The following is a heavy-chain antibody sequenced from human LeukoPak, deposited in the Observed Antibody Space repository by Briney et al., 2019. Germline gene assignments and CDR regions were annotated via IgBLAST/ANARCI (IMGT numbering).Heavy chain of an antibody. Sequence: SETLSLTCTVSGGSISSSSYYWSWIRQPPGKGLEWIGYIYYSGSTNYNPSLKSRVTISVDTSKNQFSLKLSSVTAADTAVYYCARGAGGWFDPWGQGTLVTVSS. J-gene: IGHJ5*02. CDR3: ARGAGGWFDP. CDR1: GGSISSSSYY. V-gene: IGHV4-61*01. D-gene: IGHD3-10*01. CDR2: IYYSGST.